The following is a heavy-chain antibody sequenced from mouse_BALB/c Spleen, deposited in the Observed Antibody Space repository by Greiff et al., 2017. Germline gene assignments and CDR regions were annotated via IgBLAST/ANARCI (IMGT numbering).Heavy chain of an antibody. V-gene: IGHV5-9-3*01. J-gene: IGHJ4*01. CDR2: ISSGGSYT. D-gene: IGHD2-3*01. CDR3: ASDGYYVDAMDY. CDR1: GFTFSSYA. Sequence: EVKVVESGGGLVKPGGSLKLSCAASGFTFSSYAMSWVRQTPEKRLEWVATISSGGSYTYYPDSVKGRFTISRDNAKNTLYLQMSSLRSEDTAMYYCASDGYYVDAMDYWGQGTSVTVSS.